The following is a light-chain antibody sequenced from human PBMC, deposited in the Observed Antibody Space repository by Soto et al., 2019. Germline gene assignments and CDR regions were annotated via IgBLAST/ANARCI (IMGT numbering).Light chain of an antibody. CDR1: QSVLYSSNNNNY. CDR3: HQYYTIPLT. V-gene: IGKV4-1*01. Sequence: DIVMTQSPDSLAVSLGERATINCKSSQSVLYSSNNNNYLAWYQQKLGQPPKLLIYRASTRESGVPDRFSGSGSGTECTLTISSLQAEEVAVYYCHQYYTIPLTFGQGTKVEIK. CDR2: RAS. J-gene: IGKJ1*01.